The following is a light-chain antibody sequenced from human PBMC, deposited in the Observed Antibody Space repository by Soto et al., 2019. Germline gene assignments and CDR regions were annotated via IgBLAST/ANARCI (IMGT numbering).Light chain of an antibody. Sequence: DIQMTQSPSIMSASVGDRVTITCRASHNINRCLAWYQQKPGKAPKLLIYDASDLESGVSSRFSGSGSGTEFTLTISDLQPDDCATYYCQQYNYYRTFGQGTKVDIK. CDR3: QQYNYYRT. CDR2: DAS. V-gene: IGKV1-5*01. CDR1: HNINRC. J-gene: IGKJ1*01.